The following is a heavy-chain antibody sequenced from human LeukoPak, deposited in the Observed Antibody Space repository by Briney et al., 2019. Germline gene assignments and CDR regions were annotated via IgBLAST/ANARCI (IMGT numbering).Heavy chain of an antibody. CDR2: ISAYNGNT. V-gene: IGHV1-18*01. D-gene: IGHD2-2*02. CDR1: GYTFTNYG. J-gene: IGHJ5*02. Sequence: ASVKVSCKASGYTFTNYGISWVRQAPGQGLEWMGWISAYNGNTNYAQKLQGRVTVTTDTSTSTAYMELRSLRSEDTAVYYCARDLYEYQLLYGWFDPWGQGTLVTVSS. CDR3: ARDLYEYQLLYGWFDP.